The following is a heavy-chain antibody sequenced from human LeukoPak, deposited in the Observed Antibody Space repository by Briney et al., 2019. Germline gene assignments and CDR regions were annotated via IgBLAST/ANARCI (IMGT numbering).Heavy chain of an antibody. CDR3: AREPPRDDSSGTDDDAFDI. CDR2: ISSSGSTI. CDR1: GFTFSSYE. J-gene: IGHJ3*02. V-gene: IGHV3-48*03. Sequence: GGSLRLSCAASGFTFSSYEMNWVRQAPGKGLEWVSYISSSGSTIYYADSVKGRFTISRDNAKNSLYLQMNSLRAEDTALYYCAREPPRDDSSGTDDDAFDIWGQGTMVTVSS. D-gene: IGHD3-22*01.